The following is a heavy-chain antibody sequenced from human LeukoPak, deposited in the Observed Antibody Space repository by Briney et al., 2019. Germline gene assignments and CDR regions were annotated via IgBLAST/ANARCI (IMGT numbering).Heavy chain of an antibody. CDR3: ARDYDWALDF. CDR2: INHNGEAI. V-gene: IGHV3-48*02. J-gene: IGHJ4*02. CDR1: GFDFRTHG. Sequence: PGGSLRLSCAASGFDFRTHGMHWVRQAPGKGLEWIAYINHNGEAIYYPEFVKGRFIISRDNAKNTLFLQMNDLRDEDTAVYYCARDYDWALDFWGQGTRVTVSS. D-gene: IGHD3-9*01.